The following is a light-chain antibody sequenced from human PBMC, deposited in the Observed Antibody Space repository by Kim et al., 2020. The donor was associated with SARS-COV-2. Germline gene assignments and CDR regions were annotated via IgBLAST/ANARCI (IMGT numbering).Light chain of an antibody. CDR2: EVN. CDR1: SSDIGGYNF. V-gene: IGLV2-8*01. CDR3: SSYAGRQNLV. Sequence: QSVTISCTGTSSDIGGYNFVAWYQQHPGKAPKVMIYEVNNRPSGVPDRFSGSKSDNTAALTVSGLQAEDEADYYCSSYAGRQNLVFGGGTQLTVL. J-gene: IGLJ2*01.